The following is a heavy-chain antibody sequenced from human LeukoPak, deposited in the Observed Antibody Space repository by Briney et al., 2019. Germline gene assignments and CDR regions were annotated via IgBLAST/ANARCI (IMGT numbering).Heavy chain of an antibody. V-gene: IGHV3-21*01. D-gene: IGHD6-19*01. CDR1: GFTFSSYS. Sequence: PGGSLRLSCAASGFTFSSYSMNWVRQAPGKGLEWVSSISSSSSYIYYADSVKGRFTISRDNAKNSLYLQMNSLRAEDTAVYYCARNPGIAVAGTKSGHYWGQGTLVTVSS. CDR2: ISSSSSYI. J-gene: IGHJ4*02. CDR3: ARNPGIAVAGTKSGHY.